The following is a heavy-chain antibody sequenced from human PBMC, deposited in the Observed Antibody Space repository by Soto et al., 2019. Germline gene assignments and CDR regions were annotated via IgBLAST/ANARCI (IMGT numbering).Heavy chain of an antibody. CDR3: AKDATVKGGYFDA. J-gene: IGHJ4*01. Sequence: QVQLVESGGGVVQPGRSLKLSCEASGFTFSDYGMHWVRQAPGKGLEWVALISFDGSSKYYADSVNGRFTISRDNSKNTLYLQMNSLRADDTAVYYCAKDATVKGGYFDAWGHGTLVTVSS. CDR1: GFTFSDYG. CDR2: ISFDGSSK. V-gene: IGHV3-30*18. D-gene: IGHD4-17*01.